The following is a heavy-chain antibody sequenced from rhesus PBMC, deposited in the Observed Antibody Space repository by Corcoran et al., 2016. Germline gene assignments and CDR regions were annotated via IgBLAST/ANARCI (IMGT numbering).Heavy chain of an antibody. J-gene: IGHJ4*01. CDR1: GGSISSSY. Sequence: QLQLQESGPGLVKPSETLSGTCAVSGGSISSSYWSWIRQAPGKGLEGIGYIYGSGSSTPYHPSLKSRVPLSVDTSTNQLSLKLSSVTAADTTVYYCASGGNIWTGYSPFDYWGQGVLVTVSS. D-gene: IGHD3-3*01. CDR3: ASGGNIWTGYSPFDY. CDR2: IYGSGSST. V-gene: IGHV4-169*02.